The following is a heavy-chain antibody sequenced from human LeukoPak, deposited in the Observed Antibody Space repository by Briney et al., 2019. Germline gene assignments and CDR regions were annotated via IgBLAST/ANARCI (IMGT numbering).Heavy chain of an antibody. CDR1: GFTFSDYY. CDR2: ISPTGSFT. V-gene: IGHV3-11*06. CDR3: ARDLGPPFY. Sequence: GGSLRLSCAASGFTFSDYYMSWIRQAPGGGLECVSYISPTGSFTNYAGSVKGRFTISRDNAKNSLYLQMHSLRAEDTAVYYCARDLGPPFYWGQGTQVTVSS. J-gene: IGHJ4*02.